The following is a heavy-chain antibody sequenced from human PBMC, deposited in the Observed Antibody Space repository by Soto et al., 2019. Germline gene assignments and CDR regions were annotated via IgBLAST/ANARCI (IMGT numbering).Heavy chain of an antibody. Sequence: EVQLVESGGGFVQPGGSLRRSCAASGFTFSSYWMHWVRQAPGKGLVWVSRINSDGSSTSYADSVKGRFTISRDNAKNTLYLQMTSLRAEDTAVSYCAVAVAGTTAIGYWGQGTLFTVSS. J-gene: IGHJ4*02. D-gene: IGHD6-19*01. V-gene: IGHV3-74*01. CDR1: GFTFSSYW. CDR2: INSDGSST. CDR3: AVAVAGTTAIGY.